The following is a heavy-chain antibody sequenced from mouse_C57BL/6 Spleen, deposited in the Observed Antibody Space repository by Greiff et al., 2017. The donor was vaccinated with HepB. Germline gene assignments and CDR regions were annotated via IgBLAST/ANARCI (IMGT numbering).Heavy chain of an antibody. CDR3: ARGLGGYSYAMDY. CDR1: GFTFSDYY. V-gene: IGHV5-16*01. Sequence: EVKLVESEGGLVQPGSSMKLSCTASGFTFSDYYMAWVRQVPEKGLEWVANINYDGSSTYYLDSLKSRFIISRDNAKNILYLQMSSLKSEDTATYYCARGLGGYSYAMDYWGQGTSVTVSS. CDR2: INYDGSST. D-gene: IGHD2-3*01. J-gene: IGHJ4*01.